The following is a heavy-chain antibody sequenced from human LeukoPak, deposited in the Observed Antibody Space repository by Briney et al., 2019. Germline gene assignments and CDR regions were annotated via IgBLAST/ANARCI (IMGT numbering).Heavy chain of an antibody. D-gene: IGHD1-26*01. J-gene: IGHJ5*02. CDR2: INPTGGST. Sequence: ASVKVSCKASGYTFTSYYMHWVRQAPGQGLEWMGLINPTGGSTGYAQNFQGRVNMTRDMSTSTDYMELSSLRSEDTAIYYCARDNSVGDNAWWFDPWGQGTLVTVSS. CDR1: GYTFTSYY. V-gene: IGHV1-46*01. CDR3: ARDNSVGDNAWWFDP.